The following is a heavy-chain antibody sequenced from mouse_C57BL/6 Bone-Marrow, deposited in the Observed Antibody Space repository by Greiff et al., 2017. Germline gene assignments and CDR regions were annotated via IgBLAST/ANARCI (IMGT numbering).Heavy chain of an antibody. V-gene: IGHV5-17*01. Sequence: EVMLVESGGGLVKPGGSLKLSCAASGFTFSDYGMHWVRQAPEKGLEWVAYISSGSSTIYYADTVKGRFTISRDNAKNTLFLQMTRLRSEDTAMYYCALYYSKTPYYAMDYWGQGTSVTVSS. CDR1: GFTFSDYG. CDR3: ALYYSKTPYYAMDY. D-gene: IGHD2-5*01. CDR2: ISSGSSTI. J-gene: IGHJ4*01.